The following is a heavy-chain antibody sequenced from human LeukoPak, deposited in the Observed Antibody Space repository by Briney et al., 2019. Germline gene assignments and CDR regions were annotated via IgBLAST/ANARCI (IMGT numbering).Heavy chain of an antibody. D-gene: IGHD3-22*01. J-gene: IGHJ4*02. CDR2: ISGSGTNT. CDR3: AREPRLHYYDSSGSDY. Sequence: GGSLRLSCAASGFIFSSYAMSWVRQAPGKGLEWISDISGSGTNTYYADSVKGRFTISRDNAKNSLYLQMNSLRAEDTAVYYCAREPRLHYYDSSGSDYWGQGTLLTVSS. V-gene: IGHV3-23*01. CDR1: GFIFSSYA.